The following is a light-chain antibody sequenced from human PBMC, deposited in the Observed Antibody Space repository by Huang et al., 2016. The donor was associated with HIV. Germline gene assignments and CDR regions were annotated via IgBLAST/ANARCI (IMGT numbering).Light chain of an antibody. CDR2: AAS. CDR3: QQSYSTLALT. V-gene: IGKV1-39*01. Sequence: DIQMTQSPSSLSASVGDRVTITCRASQSISSYLNWYQQKPEKAPKLLIYAASNLQSGVPSRFSGSGSGTDFTLTISSLQPEDFATYYCQQSYSTLALTFGGGTKVEIK. J-gene: IGKJ4*01. CDR1: QSISSY.